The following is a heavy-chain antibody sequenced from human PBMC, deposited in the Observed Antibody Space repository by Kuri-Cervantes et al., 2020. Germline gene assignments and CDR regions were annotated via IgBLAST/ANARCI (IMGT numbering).Heavy chain of an antibody. CDR2: IYHSGST. J-gene: IGHJ5*02. CDR3: ARGPSYPWFDP. V-gene: IGHV4-30-4*01. Sequence: SETLSLTCTVSGGSISSGDYYWSWIRQPPGKGLEWIGYIYHSGSTDYNPSLKSRVTISVVTSKNQFSLKLSSVTAADTAVYYCARGPSYPWFDPWGQGTLVTVSS. CDR1: GGSISSGDYY.